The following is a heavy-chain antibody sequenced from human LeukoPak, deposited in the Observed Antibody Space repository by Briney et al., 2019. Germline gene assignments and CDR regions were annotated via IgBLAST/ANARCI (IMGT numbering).Heavy chain of an antibody. Sequence: PGGSLRLSCATSGFIFSNYWMHWIRQDPGKGLMWVSRINSDGTTIDYADSVKGRFTISRDNAKNTLYLQMNSLRVEDTAMYYCARDWWFDPWGQGTLVTVSS. J-gene: IGHJ5*02. CDR3: ARDWWFDP. CDR1: GFIFSNYW. CDR2: INSDGTTI. V-gene: IGHV3-74*01.